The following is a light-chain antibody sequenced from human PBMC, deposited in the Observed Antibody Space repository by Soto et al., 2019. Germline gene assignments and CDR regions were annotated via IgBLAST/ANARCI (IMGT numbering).Light chain of an antibody. CDR1: SSDVGSYNR. J-gene: IGLJ2*01. V-gene: IGLV2-18*02. Sequence: QSALTQPPSVSGSPGQSVTISCTGTSSDVGSYNRVSWYQQPPGTAPKLMIYEVRNRPSGVPDRFSGSKSGNTASLTISGLQAEDEADYYGSSYTSSSTLVFGGGTKLTVL. CDR2: EVR. CDR3: SSYTSSSTLV.